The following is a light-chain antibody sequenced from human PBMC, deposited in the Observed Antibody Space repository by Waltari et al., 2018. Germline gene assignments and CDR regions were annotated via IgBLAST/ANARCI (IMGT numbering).Light chain of an antibody. Sequence: DIQLTQYPSTLSASVGERVSLSCRASQSISKWLAWYQQKPGNAPKLLIYKASTVESGVPSRFSGSGSGTEFTLTISSLQPEDFATYYCQQYNSYSLLSFGGGTKVEIK. CDR3: QQYNSYSLLS. V-gene: IGKV1-5*03. J-gene: IGKJ4*01. CDR2: KAS. CDR1: QSISKW.